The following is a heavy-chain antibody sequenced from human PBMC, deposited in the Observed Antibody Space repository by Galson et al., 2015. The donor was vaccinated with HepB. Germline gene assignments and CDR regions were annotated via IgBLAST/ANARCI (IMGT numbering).Heavy chain of an antibody. CDR2: IKSKTDGGTT. V-gene: IGHV3-15*01. CDR1: GFTFSNAW. J-gene: IGHJ4*02. Sequence: SLRLSCAASGFTFSNAWMSWVRQAPGKGLEWVGRIKSKTDGGTTDYAAPVKGRFTISRDDSKNTLYLQMNSLKTEDTAVYYCTTDLKWVIYEAYSGYGQPRGGYWGQGTLVTVSS. CDR3: TTDLKWVIYEAYSGYGQPRGGY. D-gene: IGHD5-12*01.